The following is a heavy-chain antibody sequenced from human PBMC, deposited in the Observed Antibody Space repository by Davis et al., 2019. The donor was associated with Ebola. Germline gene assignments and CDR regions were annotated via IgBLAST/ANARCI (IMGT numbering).Heavy chain of an antibody. D-gene: IGHD6-19*01. V-gene: IGHV1-18*01. Sequence: ASVKVSCKTSGYTFTSYGISWVRQAPGQGLEWVGWIHTHNGNTNLAQKLHDRVTLTTDTSTSTAYLEMRSLRSDDTAVYDCARDLVSGWYICDSWGQGTLVSVSS. J-gene: IGHJ4*02. CDR2: IHTHNGNT. CDR3: ARDLVSGWYICDS. CDR1: GYTFTSYG.